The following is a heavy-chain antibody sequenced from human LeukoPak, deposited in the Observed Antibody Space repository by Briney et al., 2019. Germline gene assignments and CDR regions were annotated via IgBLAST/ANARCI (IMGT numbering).Heavy chain of an antibody. CDR2: ISIRSKWYN. V-gene: IGHV6-1*01. D-gene: IGHD2-15*01. CDR3: VREDCSGGSCYSGFDY. CDR1: GDSVSSNSAA. J-gene: IGHJ4*02. Sequence: SQTLSLTCAISGDSVSSNSAAWNWIRQSPSRGLEWLGRISIRSKWYNDYAVSVKSRITINPDTSKNQFSLQLNSVTPEDTAVYYCVREDCSGGSCYSGFDYWAQGTLVTVSS.